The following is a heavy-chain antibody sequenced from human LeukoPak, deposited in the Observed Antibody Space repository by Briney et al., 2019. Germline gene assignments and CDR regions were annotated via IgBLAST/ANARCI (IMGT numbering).Heavy chain of an antibody. CDR1: GGSISSYY. J-gene: IGHJ4*02. V-gene: IGHV4-59*04. CDR2: IYYSGST. Sequence: PSETLSLTCTVSGGSISSYYWSWIRQPPGKGLEWIGYIYYSGSTYYNPSLKSRVTISVDTSKNQFSLKLSSVTAADTAVYYCATSTIFGVVIYFDYWGQGTLVTVSS. D-gene: IGHD3-3*01. CDR3: ATSTIFGVVIYFDY.